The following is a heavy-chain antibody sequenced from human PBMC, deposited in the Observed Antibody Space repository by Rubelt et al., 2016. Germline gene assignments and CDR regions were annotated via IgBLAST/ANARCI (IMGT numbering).Heavy chain of an antibody. CDR2: INAGNGNT. J-gene: IGHJ2*01. D-gene: IGHD5-18*01. V-gene: IGHV1-3*01. CDR3: ARSKDTAMVTDADWYFDL. Sequence: QLQLVQSGAEVKKPGASVKVSCKASGYTFTSYAMHWVRQAPGQRLEWMGWINAGNGNTNYSQKFQGRVTITRDTSASTAYMELSSLRSEDTAVYYCARSKDTAMVTDADWYFDLWGRGTLVTVSS. CDR1: GYTFTSYA.